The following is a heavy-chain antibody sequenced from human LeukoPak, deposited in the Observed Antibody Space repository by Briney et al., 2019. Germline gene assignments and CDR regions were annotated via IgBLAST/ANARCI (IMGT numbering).Heavy chain of an antibody. J-gene: IGHJ4*02. D-gene: IGHD3-10*01. V-gene: IGHV1-18*01. Sequence: GASVKVSCKASGYTFTSYGISWVPQAPGQGLEWMGWISAYNGNTNYAQKLQGRVTMTTDTSTSTAYMELRSLRSDDTAVYYCARRPADYYGSGSYPDYWGQGTLVTVSS. CDR1: GYTFTSYG. CDR3: ARRPADYYGSGSYPDY. CDR2: ISAYNGNT.